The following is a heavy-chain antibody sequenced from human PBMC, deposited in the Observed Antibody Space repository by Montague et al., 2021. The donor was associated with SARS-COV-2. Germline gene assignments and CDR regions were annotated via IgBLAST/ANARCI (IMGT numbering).Heavy chain of an antibody. CDR3: ARERRVVATGSHYGMDV. CDR1: GFTFSDNY. V-gene: IGHV3-11*05. D-gene: IGHD5-12*01. Sequence: SLRLSCAASGFTFSDNYMSWIRQAPGKGLEWASYISSSSRDIKYADSLKGRFTISRDNVESSLYLQMNSLRGEDTAVYYCARERRVVATGSHYGMDVWGPGTTVIVSS. J-gene: IGHJ6*02. CDR2: ISSSSRDI.